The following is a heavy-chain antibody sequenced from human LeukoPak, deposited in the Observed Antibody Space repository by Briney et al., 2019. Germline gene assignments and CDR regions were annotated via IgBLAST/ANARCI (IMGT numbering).Heavy chain of an antibody. D-gene: IGHD2-2*01. CDR1: GYTFTGYY. J-gene: IGHJ5*02. CDR3: ARVVVVPAGVSNWFDP. Sequence: GASVKVSCKASGYTFTGYYMHWLRQAPGQGLEWMGWINPNSGGTNYAKKFQGRVTMSRDTSITTAYMELSRLRFDDTAVYYCARVVVVPAGVSNWFDPWGQGTLVTVSS. V-gene: IGHV1-2*02. CDR2: INPNSGGT.